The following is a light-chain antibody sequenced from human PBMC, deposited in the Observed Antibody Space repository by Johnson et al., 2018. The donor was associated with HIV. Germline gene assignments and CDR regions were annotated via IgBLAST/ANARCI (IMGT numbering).Light chain of an antibody. CDR2: ESN. V-gene: IGLV1-51*02. Sequence: QSVLTQPPSVSAAPGQKVTIPCSGSSSNIGKNSVSWYQQLPGTAPKLLIYESNKRPSGIPDRFSGSKSGTSATLGITGLQTGDEADYYCGTWDSSLSANYGFGTGTKVTVL. CDR1: SSNIGKNS. CDR3: GTWDSSLSANYG. J-gene: IGLJ1*01.